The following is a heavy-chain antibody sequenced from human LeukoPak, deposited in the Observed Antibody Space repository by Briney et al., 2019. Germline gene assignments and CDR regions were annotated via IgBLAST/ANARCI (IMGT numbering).Heavy chain of an antibody. CDR3: ATFGSGRGLAFDI. D-gene: IGHD3-10*01. V-gene: IGHV4-39*07. CDR2: INHSGST. CDR1: GDSINSRNFY. Sequence: SETLSLTCLVSGDSINSRNFYWGWMRQPPGTGLEWIGEINHSGSTNYNPSLKSRVTISVDTSKNQFSLKLSSVTAADTAVYYCATFGSGRGLAFDIWGQGTMVTVSS. J-gene: IGHJ3*02.